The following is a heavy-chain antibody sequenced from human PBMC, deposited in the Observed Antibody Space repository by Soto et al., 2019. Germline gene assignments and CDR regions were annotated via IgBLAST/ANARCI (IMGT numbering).Heavy chain of an antibody. CDR3: ARGGYYDSSGSRNYHYYGLKV. CDR1: AYTFSSYG. V-gene: IGHV1-18*04. CDR2: VSPYDGKT. Sequence: QAQLMQSGAEVKRPGASVKVSCRSSAYTFSSYGITWVRQAPGQGLEWLGWVSPYDGKTNYAPCFQGRVYMSTDTSGNTAYMELRSLRVDDTANYYCARGGYYDSSGSRNYHYYGLKVWGQGTTVTVS. D-gene: IGHD3-22*01. J-gene: IGHJ6*02.